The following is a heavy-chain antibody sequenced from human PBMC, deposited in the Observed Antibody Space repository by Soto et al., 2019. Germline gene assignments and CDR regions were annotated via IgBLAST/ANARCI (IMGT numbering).Heavy chain of an antibody. CDR3: ARLTDLYIMFDL. Sequence: SGPTLVNPTQTLTLTCTFSGFSLSTSEVGVGWIRQPPGKAMELLGIIYWDDDKRYSPLLNKRLTITKDTSKNQVVLTMTNIDSLDTGTYYCARLTDLYIMFDLWGQGTKVTVSS. J-gene: IGHJ4*02. V-gene: IGHV2-5*02. CDR2: IYWDDDK. D-gene: IGHD3-16*01. CDR1: GFSLSTSEVG.